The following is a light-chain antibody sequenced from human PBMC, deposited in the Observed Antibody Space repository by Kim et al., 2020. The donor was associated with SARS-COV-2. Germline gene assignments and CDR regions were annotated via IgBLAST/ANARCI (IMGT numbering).Light chain of an antibody. CDR2: GAS. Sequence: EIVLTQSPGTLSLSPGERATLSCRASQSVTSSSLAWYQQKPGQPPRLLIYGASNRATGIPDRFSGSGSGTDFTLTISRLESEDLAVYYCQQYGTSLLTFGQGTKVDIK. CDR3: QQYGTSLLT. CDR1: QSVTSSS. V-gene: IGKV3-20*01. J-gene: IGKJ1*01.